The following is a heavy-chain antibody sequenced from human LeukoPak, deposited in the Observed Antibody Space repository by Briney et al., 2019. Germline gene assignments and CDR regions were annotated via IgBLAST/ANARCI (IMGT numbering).Heavy chain of an antibody. CDR1: GYTLTELS. V-gene: IGHV1-24*01. Sequence: GASVKLSCKVSGYTLTELSMHWVRQAPGKGLEWMGGFDPEDGETIYAQKFQGRVTITADESTSTAYMELSSLRSEDTAVYYCVLDYGDDVGYYYYYGMDVWGQGTTVTVSS. CDR2: FDPEDGET. J-gene: IGHJ6*02. D-gene: IGHD4-17*01. CDR3: VLDYGDDVGYYYYYGMDV.